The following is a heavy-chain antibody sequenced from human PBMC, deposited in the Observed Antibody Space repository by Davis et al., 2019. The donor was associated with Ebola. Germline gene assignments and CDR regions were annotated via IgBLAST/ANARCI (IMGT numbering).Heavy chain of an antibody. J-gene: IGHJ6*02. CDR2: IYHSGST. CDR1: GGSISSSNW. D-gene: IGHD6-6*01. Sequence: MPSETLSLTCAVSGGSISSSNWWSWVRQPPGKGLEWIGEIYHSGSTNYNPSLKSRVTISVDTSKNQFSLKLSSVTAADTAVYYCARGGRYSSSPGGYYYYYYGMDVWGQGTTVTVSS. CDR3: ARGGRYSSSPGGYYYYYYGMDV. V-gene: IGHV4-4*02.